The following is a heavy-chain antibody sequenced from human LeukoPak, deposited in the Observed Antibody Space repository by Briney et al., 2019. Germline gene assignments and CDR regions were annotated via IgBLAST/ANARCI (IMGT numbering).Heavy chain of an antibody. Sequence: ESGPTLVNPSQTLTLTCTFSGFSLSTRAVGVGWIRQPPGKALEWLTLIYWNDDKRYSPSLKSRLTITKDTSKNQVVLTMTNMDPVDTATYYCARLIRTYWFDPWGQGTLVTVSS. D-gene: IGHD2-21*01. J-gene: IGHJ5*02. CDR3: ARLIRTYWFDP. V-gene: IGHV2-5*01. CDR1: GFSLSTRAVG. CDR2: IYWNDDK.